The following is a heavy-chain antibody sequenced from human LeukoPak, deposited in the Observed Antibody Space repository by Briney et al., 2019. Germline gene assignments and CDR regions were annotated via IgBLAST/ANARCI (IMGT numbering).Heavy chain of an antibody. Sequence: GGSLRLSCAASGFTFSSYAMSWVRQAPGKGLEWVSAISGSGGSTYYADSVKGRFTISRDNSKNTLYLQMNSLRAEDTAVYYCAKDFYDSSGYFPYHFDYWGQGTLVTVSS. CDR2: ISGSGGST. D-gene: IGHD3-22*01. J-gene: IGHJ4*02. CDR1: GFTFSSYA. CDR3: AKDFYDSSGYFPYHFDY. V-gene: IGHV3-23*01.